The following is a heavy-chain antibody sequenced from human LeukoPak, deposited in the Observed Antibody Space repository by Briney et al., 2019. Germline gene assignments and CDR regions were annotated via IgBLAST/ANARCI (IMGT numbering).Heavy chain of an antibody. CDR3: ARRGSREIDY. D-gene: IGHD6-13*01. CDR2: IYPADSDT. CDR1: GYIFTNYW. J-gene: IGHJ4*02. Sequence: GESLKISCQVSGYIFTNYWIGWVRQMPGKGLESMGIIYPADSDTTYSPSFQGQVTISADKSISTAYLQWSSLKASDTAMYYCARRGSREIDYWGQGTLVTVSS. V-gene: IGHV5-51*01.